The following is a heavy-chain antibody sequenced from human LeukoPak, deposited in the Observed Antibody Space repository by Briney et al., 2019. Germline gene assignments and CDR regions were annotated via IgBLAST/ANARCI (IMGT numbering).Heavy chain of an antibody. J-gene: IGHJ5*02. CDR1: GGSVSSGSYY. Sequence: PSETLSLTCTVSGGSVSSGSYYWSWIRQPPGKGLEWIGYIYYSGSTYYNPSLKSRVTISVDRSKNQFSLKLSSVTAADTAVYYCARKLRENSSGYLFRGWFDPWGQGTLVTVSS. CDR3: ARKLRENSSGYLFRGWFDP. V-gene: IGHV4-61*01. CDR2: IYYSGST. D-gene: IGHD3-22*01.